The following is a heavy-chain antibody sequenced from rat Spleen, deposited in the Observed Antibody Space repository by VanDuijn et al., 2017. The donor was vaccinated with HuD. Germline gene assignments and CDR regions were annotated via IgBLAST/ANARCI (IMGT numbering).Heavy chain of an antibody. Sequence: EVQLVESGGGLVQPGRSLKLSCAASGFTFSNYDMAWVRQAPTKGLEWVASISTSGGSTYYLDSVKGRFTVSRDNAKSTLYLQMDSLRSEDTATYYCAKHAVTTGVDYFDYWGQGVMVTVSS. D-gene: IGHD1-11*01. CDR3: AKHAVTTGVDYFDY. CDR2: ISTSGGST. V-gene: IGHV5-25*01. J-gene: IGHJ2*01. CDR1: GFTFSNYD.